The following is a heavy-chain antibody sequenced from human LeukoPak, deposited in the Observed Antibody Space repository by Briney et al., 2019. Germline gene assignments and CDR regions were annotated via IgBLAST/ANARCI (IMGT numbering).Heavy chain of an antibody. J-gene: IGHJ3*02. V-gene: IGHV4-34*01. D-gene: IGHD3-22*01. Sequence: SETLSLTCAVYGVSFSGYYWSWIRQPPGKGLEWIGEINHSGSTNYNPSLKSRVTISVDTSKNQFSLKLSSVTAADTAVYYCARDPLISSGYYSITKPFVFDIWGQGTMVTVSS. CDR1: GVSFSGYY. CDR3: ARDPLISSGYYSITKPFVFDI. CDR2: INHSGST.